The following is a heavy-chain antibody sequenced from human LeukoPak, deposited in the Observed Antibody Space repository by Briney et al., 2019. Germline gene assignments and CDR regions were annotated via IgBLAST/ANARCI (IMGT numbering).Heavy chain of an antibody. CDR3: VRAGNGWFTLDP. D-gene: IGHD6-19*01. CDR1: GDTFTAFF. V-gene: IGHV1-2*02. CDR2: NNPNVGGA. J-gene: IGHJ5*02. Sequence: ASVRVSCKASGDTFTAFFLHWVRQAPGRGLEWIGWNNPNVGGANYEQKFQGRVTMTRDTSISTAYLELRGLTSDDTAIYYCVRAGNGWFTLDPWGQGTRVSVSS.